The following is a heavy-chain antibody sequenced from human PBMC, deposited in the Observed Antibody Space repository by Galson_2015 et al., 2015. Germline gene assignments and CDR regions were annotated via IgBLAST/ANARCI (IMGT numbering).Heavy chain of an antibody. CDR1: GFSLSTSGMR. V-gene: IGHV2-70*04. CDR2: VDWDDDK. D-gene: IGHD1-7*01. CDR3: ARMGNYHEFDC. J-gene: IGHJ4*02. Sequence: PALVKPTQTLTLTCTFSGFSLSTSGMRASWIHQPPGKALEWLARVDWDDDKFYSTSLKTRLTISKDTSKNQVVLTMSNMDPVDTATYYCARMGNYHEFDCWGQGTLVTVSS.